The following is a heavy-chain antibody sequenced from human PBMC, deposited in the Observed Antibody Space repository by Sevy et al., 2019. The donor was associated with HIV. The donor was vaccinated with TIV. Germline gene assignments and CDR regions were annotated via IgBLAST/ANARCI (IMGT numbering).Heavy chain of an antibody. CDR1: GFTFSDYY. D-gene: IGHD3-9*01. J-gene: IGHJ5*01. CDR2: ISSSGSTI. Sequence: GGSLRLSCAASGFTFSDYYMSWIRQAPGKGLEWVSYISSSGSTIYYADSVKGRFTISRDNAKNSLYLQMNSLRAEDTAVYYCARQLSYYDSLTGSQRGYWLDTWGHGNLVTVSS. V-gene: IGHV3-11*04. CDR3: ARQLSYYDSLTGSQRGYWLDT.